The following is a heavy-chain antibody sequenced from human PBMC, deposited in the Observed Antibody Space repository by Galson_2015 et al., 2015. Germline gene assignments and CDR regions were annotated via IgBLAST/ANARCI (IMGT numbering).Heavy chain of an antibody. CDR1: GGTFSSYA. V-gene: IGHV1-69*13. D-gene: IGHD3-10*01. Sequence: SVKVSCKASGGTFSSYAISWVRQAPGQGLEWMGGIIPIFGTANYAQKFQGRLTITADEPTSTAYMELSSLRSEDTAVYYCARDVFWYYYGSGSGYYGMDVWGQGTTVTVSS. J-gene: IGHJ6*02. CDR2: IIPIFGTA. CDR3: ARDVFWYYYGSGSGYYGMDV.